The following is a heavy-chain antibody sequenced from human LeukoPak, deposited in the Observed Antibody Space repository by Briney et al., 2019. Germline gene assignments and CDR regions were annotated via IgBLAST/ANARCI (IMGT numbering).Heavy chain of an antibody. Sequence: ASVKVSCTASGYTFTAYYMHWVRQAPGQGLEWMGRINPDRGGTNYAQRFQGRVTMTRDKSISTAYMELTSLISDDTAVYYCARGPYDYVWGNYRYTGDAFDVWGHGTVVTVSS. CDR2: INPDRGGT. D-gene: IGHD3-16*02. CDR3: ARGPYDYVWGNYRYTGDAFDV. CDR1: GYTFTAYY. J-gene: IGHJ3*01. V-gene: IGHV1-2*06.